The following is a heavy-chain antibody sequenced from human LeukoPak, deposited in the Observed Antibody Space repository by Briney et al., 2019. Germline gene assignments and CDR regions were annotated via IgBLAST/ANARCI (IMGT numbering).Heavy chain of an antibody. Sequence: QAGGSLRLSCAASGFTFNNYWMSWVRQAPGKGLEWLANIREDGSRKYHVDSVKGRFTISRDNAKKSLFLQMNSLRAEDTGVYYCARDGVTSSVDFWGQGTLVTVSS. CDR3: ARDGVTSSVDF. J-gene: IGHJ4*02. CDR1: GFTFNNYW. V-gene: IGHV3-7*01. CDR2: IREDGSRK. D-gene: IGHD2-21*02.